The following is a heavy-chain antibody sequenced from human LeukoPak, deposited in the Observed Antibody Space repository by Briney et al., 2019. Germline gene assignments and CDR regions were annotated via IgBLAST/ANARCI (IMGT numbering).Heavy chain of an antibody. D-gene: IGHD5-12*01. Sequence: GGSLRLSCAASGFTFSSYAMSWVRQAPGKGLEWVSAISGSGGSTYYADSVKGRFTISRDNAKNSLYLQMNSLRAEDTAVYYCARVPTTRVVRVQYSGYDSKIYYFDYWGQGTLVTVSS. J-gene: IGHJ4*02. V-gene: IGHV3-23*01. CDR1: GFTFSSYA. CDR2: ISGSGGST. CDR3: ARVPTTRVVRVQYSGYDSKIYYFDY.